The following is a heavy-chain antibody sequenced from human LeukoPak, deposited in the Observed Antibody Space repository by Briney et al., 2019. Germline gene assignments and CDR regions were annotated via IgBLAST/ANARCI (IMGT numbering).Heavy chain of an antibody. V-gene: IGHV4-59*08. CDR2: VYYSGST. D-gene: IGHD2-15*01. CDR3: ARQGRMLVSASLREFDY. CDR1: GGSISSYY. Sequence: SETLSLTCTVSGGSISSYYWNWIRQPPGKGLEWIGYVYYSGSTDCNPSLKSRVTISVDTSKNQFSLRLTSVTAADTAVYYCARQGRMLVSASLREFDYWGQGVLVTVSS. J-gene: IGHJ4*02.